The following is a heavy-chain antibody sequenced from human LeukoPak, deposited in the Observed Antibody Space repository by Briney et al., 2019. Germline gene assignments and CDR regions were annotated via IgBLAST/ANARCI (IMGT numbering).Heavy chain of an antibody. Sequence: PGGSLRLSCAASGFTFSSYSMNWVRQAPGKGLEWVSYISSSSSTIYYADSVKGRFTISRDNAKNSLYLQMNSLRAEDTAVYYCAKDLEWELPYYFDYWGQGTLVTVSS. CDR3: AKDLEWELPYYFDY. CDR2: ISSSSSTI. D-gene: IGHD1-26*01. J-gene: IGHJ4*02. V-gene: IGHV3-48*01. CDR1: GFTFSSYS.